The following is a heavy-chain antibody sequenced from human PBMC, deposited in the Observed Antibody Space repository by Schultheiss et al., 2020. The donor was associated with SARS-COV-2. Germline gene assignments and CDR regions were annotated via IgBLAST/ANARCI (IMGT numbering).Heavy chain of an antibody. CDR1: GFTFSSYG. Sequence: GESLKISCAASGFTFSSYGMHWVRQAPGKGLEWVAVIWYDGSNKYYSDSVKGRFTISRDNSKNTLYLQMNSLRAEDTAVYYCAKALKRDWFTAFDIWGQGTMVTVAS. J-gene: IGHJ3*02. CDR3: AKALKRDWFTAFDI. D-gene: IGHD3/OR15-3a*01. V-gene: IGHV3-30*02. CDR2: IWYDGSNK.